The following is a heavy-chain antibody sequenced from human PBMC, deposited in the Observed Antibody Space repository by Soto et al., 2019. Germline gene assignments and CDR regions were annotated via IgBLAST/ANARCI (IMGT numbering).Heavy chain of an antibody. D-gene: IGHD2-15*01. CDR2: IIPIFGTA. CDR1: GGTFSTYA. V-gene: IGHV1-69*12. Sequence: QVQLVQSGAEVKKPGSSVKVSCKASGGTFSTYAISWVRQAPGQGLEWMGGIIPIFGTADYAQTFQGRVTITADESTSTAYMELSSLRSQDTAVYYCARHPGRPYYYYGMDVWGQGTTVTVSS. CDR3: ARHPGRPYYYYGMDV. J-gene: IGHJ6*02.